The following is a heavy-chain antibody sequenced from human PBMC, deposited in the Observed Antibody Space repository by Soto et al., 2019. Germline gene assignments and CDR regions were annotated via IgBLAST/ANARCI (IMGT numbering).Heavy chain of an antibody. CDR3: ARGRAARGYYYGMDV. J-gene: IGHJ6*02. Sequence: ASVKVSCKASGYTFTGYYMHWVRQAPGQGLEWMGWINPNSGGTNYAQKFQGRVTMTRDTSISTAYMELSRLRSDDTAVYYCARGRAARGYYYGMDVWGQGTTVPVSS. V-gene: IGHV1-2*02. CDR2: INPNSGGT. D-gene: IGHD6-6*01. CDR1: GYTFTGYY.